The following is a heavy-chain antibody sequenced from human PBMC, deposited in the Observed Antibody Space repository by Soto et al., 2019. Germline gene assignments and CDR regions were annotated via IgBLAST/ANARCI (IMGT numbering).Heavy chain of an antibody. D-gene: IGHD3-16*01. CDR3: TRGALGLSYYYYHMDV. V-gene: IGHV3-49*03. Sequence: GGSLRLSCTASGFTFGEYAMSWFRQAPGKGLEWVGFIRSKAYGGTTEYAASVKGRFTISRDDSKSIAYLQMNSLKTEDTAVYYCTRGALGLSYYYYHMDVWGKGTTVTVSS. CDR2: IRSKAYGGTT. J-gene: IGHJ6*03. CDR1: GFTFGEYA.